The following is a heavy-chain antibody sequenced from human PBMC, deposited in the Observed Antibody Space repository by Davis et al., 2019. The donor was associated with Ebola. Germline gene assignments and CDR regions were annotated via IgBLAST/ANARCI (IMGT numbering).Heavy chain of an antibody. D-gene: IGHD6-13*01. CDR1: GFTFSSYW. CDR3: ARGPRIYSSSWYSTANYYYYYMDV. CDR2: INHSGST. Sequence: ESLKISCAASGFTFSSYWMNWIRQPPGKGLEWIGEINHSGSTNYNPSLKSRVTISVDTSKNQFSLKLSSVTAADTAVYYCARGPRIYSSSWYSTANYYYYYMDVWGKGTTVTVSS. V-gene: IGHV4-34*01. J-gene: IGHJ6*03.